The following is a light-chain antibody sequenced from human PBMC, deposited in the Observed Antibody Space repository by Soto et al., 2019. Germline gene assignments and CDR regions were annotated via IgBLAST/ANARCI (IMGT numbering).Light chain of an antibody. CDR3: QQLDSYPIT. V-gene: IGKV3-20*01. CDR2: CAS. CDR1: QSISSSY. Sequence: ELVLTQSPGTLSLSPGERATLSCRASQSISSSYLAWYQQKPGQAHRLLISCASSRATGIPDRFSGSGSGTDFTLTISRLEPEDFAVYYCQQLDSYPITFGQGTRLEIK. J-gene: IGKJ5*01.